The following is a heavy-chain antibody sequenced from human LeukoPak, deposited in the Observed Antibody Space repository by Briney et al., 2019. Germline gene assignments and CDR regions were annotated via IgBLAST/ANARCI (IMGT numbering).Heavy chain of an antibody. Sequence: PGGSLRLSCAASGFTFNKNGMHWVRQAPGKGLEWVAVIWYDGGNKYYADSVKGRFTISRDNSKNTLYLQMNSLRAEDTAVYYCARTSVEMATIPDAFDIWGQGTMVTVSS. V-gene: IGHV3-33*01. CDR1: GFTFNKNG. CDR2: IWYDGGNK. CDR3: ARTSVEMATIPDAFDI. D-gene: IGHD5-24*01. J-gene: IGHJ3*02.